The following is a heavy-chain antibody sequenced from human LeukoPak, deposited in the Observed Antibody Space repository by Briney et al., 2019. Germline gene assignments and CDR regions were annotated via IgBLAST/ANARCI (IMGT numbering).Heavy chain of an antibody. V-gene: IGHV3-21*01. CDR1: GFTFSSYS. J-gene: IGHJ6*02. CDR2: ISSSSSYI. CDR3: ARDSMDGYYYYYGMDV. Sequence: GGSLRLSCAASGFTFSSYSMNWVRQAPGKGLEWVSSISSSSSYIYYADSVKGRFTISRDNAKNSPYLQMNSLRAEDTAVYYCARDSMDGYYYYYGMDVWGQGTTVTVSS. D-gene: IGHD2-2*01.